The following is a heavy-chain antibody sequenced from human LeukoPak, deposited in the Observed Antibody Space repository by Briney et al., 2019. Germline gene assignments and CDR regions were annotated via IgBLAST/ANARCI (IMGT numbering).Heavy chain of an antibody. CDR3: ARDTPRAGMDV. CDR2: IIPILGIA. CDR1: GGTFSSYA. V-gene: IGHV1-69*04. J-gene: IGHJ6*02. Sequence: ASVKVSCKASGGTFSSYAISWVRQAPGQGLEWMGRIIPILGIANYAQKFQGRVTSTADKSTSTAYMELSSLRSEDTAVYYCARDTPRAGMDVWGQGTTVTVSS.